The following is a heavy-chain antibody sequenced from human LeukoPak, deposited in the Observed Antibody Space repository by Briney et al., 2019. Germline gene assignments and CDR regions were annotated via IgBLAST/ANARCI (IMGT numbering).Heavy chain of an antibody. V-gene: IGHV3-7*03. CDR3: ARNNGMDV. J-gene: IGHJ6*02. CDR2: VNRDGSET. CDR1: GVALSSHW. Sequence: GGSLRLSCAASGVALSSHWMTWVRQVPGRGPEWVANVNRDGSETYYLDSVKGRFTISKDNAKNSLYLQMNSLRAEDTALYHCARNNGMDVWGQGTTVIVSS.